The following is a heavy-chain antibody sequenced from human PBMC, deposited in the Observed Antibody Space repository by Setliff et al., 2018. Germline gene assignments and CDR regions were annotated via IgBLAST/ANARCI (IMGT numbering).Heavy chain of an antibody. J-gene: IGHJ4*02. V-gene: IGHV4-39*02. CDR3: VRESRSTWYRRDF. CDR2: TYYNGTA. Sequence: PSETLSLTCSVSGGSTSGSHYYWVWMRQPPGKRLEWIGSTYYNGTAYYNPSLQSRVAISVDTSKNYFSLDVSSVTAADTAVYYCVRESRSTWYRRDFWGQGTLVTVPQ. CDR1: GGSTSGSHYY. D-gene: IGHD6-13*01.